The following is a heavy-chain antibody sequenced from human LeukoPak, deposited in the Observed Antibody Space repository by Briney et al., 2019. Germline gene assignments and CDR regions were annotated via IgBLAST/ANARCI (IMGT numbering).Heavy chain of an antibody. CDR2: INPNSGGT. Sequence: GASVKVSCEASGYTFTGYYMHWVRQAPGQGLEWMGWINPNSGGTNYAQKFQGRVTMTRDTSISTAYMELSRLRSDDTAVYYCASGSSRDYYDGSGYCTDYWGQGTLVTVSS. D-gene: IGHD3-22*01. CDR1: GYTFTGYY. J-gene: IGHJ4*02. V-gene: IGHV1-2*02. CDR3: ASGSSRDYYDGSGYCTDY.